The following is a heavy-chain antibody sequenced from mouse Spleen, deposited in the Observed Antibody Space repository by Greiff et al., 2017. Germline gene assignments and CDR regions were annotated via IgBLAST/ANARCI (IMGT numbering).Heavy chain of an antibody. CDR3: AIIYYYDGSYVEYAMDY. CDR1: GYTFTDYN. J-gene: IGHJ4*01. D-gene: IGHD1-1*01. V-gene: IGHV1-18*01. CDR2: INPNNGGT. Sequence: VQLQQSGPELVKPGASVKIPCKASGYTFTDYNMDWVKQSHGKSLEWIGDINPNNGGTIYNQKFKGKATLTVDKSSSTAYMELRSLTSEDTAVYYCAIIYYYDGSYVEYAMDYWGQGTSVTVSS.